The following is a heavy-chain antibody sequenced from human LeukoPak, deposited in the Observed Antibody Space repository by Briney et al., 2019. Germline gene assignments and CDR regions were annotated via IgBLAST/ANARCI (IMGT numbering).Heavy chain of an antibody. CDR1: GGTFSSYA. CDR3: ARDLPKATIGGYFDY. CDR2: IIPIFGTA. D-gene: IGHD5-12*01. V-gene: IGHV1-69*01. J-gene: IGHJ4*02. Sequence: SVTVSCTASGGTFSSYAISWVRQAPGQGLEWMGGIIPIFGTANYAQKFQGRVTITADESTSTAYMELRSLRSDDTAVYYCARDLPKATIGGYFDYWGQGTLVTVSS.